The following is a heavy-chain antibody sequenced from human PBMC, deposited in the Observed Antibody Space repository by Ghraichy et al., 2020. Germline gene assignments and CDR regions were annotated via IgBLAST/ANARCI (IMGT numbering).Heavy chain of an antibody. CDR3: ARDEAENYYDSSGYSW. CDR1: GFTFRRYS. V-gene: IGHV3-21*01. CDR2: IRRRSSFR. D-gene: IGHD3-22*01. J-gene: IGHJ1*01. Sequence: GGSLRLSCAASGFTFRRYSMNWVRQAPGKGLEWVASIRRRSSFRYYADSVKGRFTISRDNAKNSLYLQMNSLRAEDTAVYYCARDEAENYYDSSGYSWWGQGTLVTVSS.